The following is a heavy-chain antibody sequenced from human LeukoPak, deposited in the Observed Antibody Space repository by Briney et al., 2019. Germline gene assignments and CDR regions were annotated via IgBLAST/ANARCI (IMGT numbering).Heavy chain of an antibody. CDR1: GFAVSSNY. J-gene: IGHJ3*01. Sequence: GGSLRLSCAASGFAVSSNYMSWVRQAPGKGLERVSLIYNTGNTNYADSVKGRFTVSRDSSKNTLYLQMNSLRVEDTAVYFCARGGDIVGASRSAFDFWGQGTLVTVSS. CDR3: ARGGDIVGASRSAFDF. CDR2: IYNTGNT. V-gene: IGHV3-53*01. D-gene: IGHD1-26*01.